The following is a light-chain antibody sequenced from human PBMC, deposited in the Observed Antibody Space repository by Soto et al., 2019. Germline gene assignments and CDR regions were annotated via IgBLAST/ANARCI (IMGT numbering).Light chain of an antibody. CDR2: EVN. V-gene: IGLV2-8*01. J-gene: IGLJ2*01. Sequence: QSALTQPPSASGSPGQSVTISCTGTSSDVGRYNRVSWNQHYPGKAPKLMIYEVNKRPSEVPDRFSGSKSGNTASLTVSGLQAEDEADYYCCSFTGTTIGVFGGGTKLTVL. CDR3: CSFTGTTIGV. CDR1: SSDVGRYNR.